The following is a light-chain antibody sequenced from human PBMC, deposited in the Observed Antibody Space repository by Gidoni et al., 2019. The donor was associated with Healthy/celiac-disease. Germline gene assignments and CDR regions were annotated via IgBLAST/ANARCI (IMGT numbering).Light chain of an antibody. CDR3: CSYAGSSTFVV. Sequence: QSALTQPAAVSGSPGQSITISCTGTSSDVGSYNLVSWYPQHPGKAPKLMIYEVSKRPSGVSNRFSGSKSCNTASLTISGLQAEDEADYYCCSYAGSSTFVVFGGGTKLTVL. J-gene: IGLJ2*01. V-gene: IGLV2-23*02. CDR2: EVS. CDR1: SSDVGSYNL.